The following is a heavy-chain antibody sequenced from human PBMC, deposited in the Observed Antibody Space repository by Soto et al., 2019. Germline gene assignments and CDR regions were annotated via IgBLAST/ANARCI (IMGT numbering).Heavy chain of an antibody. Sequence: ASVKVSCKASGYTFTGYYMHWVRQAPGQGLEWMGWINPNSGGTNYAQKIQGWVTMTRDTSISTAYMELSRLRSDDTAVYYCARDRAGIAARPYYYYYGMDVWGQGTTVTVSS. CDR2: INPNSGGT. V-gene: IGHV1-2*04. CDR1: GYTFTGYY. D-gene: IGHD6-6*01. J-gene: IGHJ6*02. CDR3: ARDRAGIAARPYYYYYGMDV.